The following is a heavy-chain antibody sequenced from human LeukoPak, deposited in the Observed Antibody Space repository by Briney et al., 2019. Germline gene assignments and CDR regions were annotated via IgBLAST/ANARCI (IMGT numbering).Heavy chain of an antibody. CDR2: INPSGGST. V-gene: IGHV1-46*01. J-gene: IGHJ6*03. D-gene: IGHD3-10*01. CDR3: ARGPRITLIRGGQWYHYMDV. CDR1: GYTFSSYY. Sequence: ASVKVSCKASGYTFSSYYIHWVRQAPGQGLEWMGLINPSGGSTNYAQKFQGRVTMTRDTSTSTVYMELSSLRSEDTAVYHCARGPRITLIRGGQWYHYMDVWGKGTTVTVSS.